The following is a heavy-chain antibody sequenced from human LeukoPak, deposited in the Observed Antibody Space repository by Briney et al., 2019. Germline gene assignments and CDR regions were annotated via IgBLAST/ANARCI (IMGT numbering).Heavy chain of an antibody. CDR2: IYYSGST. CDR3: ARKGLDSPYWYFDL. D-gene: IGHD2-2*03. CDR1: GGSISSYY. Sequence: SETLSLTCTVSGGSISSYYWSWIRQPPGKGLEWIGYIYYSGSTNYNPPLKSRVTISVDTSKNQFSLKLSSVTAADTAVYYCARKGLDSPYWYFDLWGRGTLVTVSS. V-gene: IGHV4-59*08. J-gene: IGHJ2*01.